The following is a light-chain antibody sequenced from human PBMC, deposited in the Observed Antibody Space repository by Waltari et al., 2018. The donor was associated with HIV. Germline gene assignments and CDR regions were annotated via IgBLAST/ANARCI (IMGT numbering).Light chain of an antibody. V-gene: IGLV7-46*01. CDR2: DTS. J-gene: IGLJ2*01. CDR1: TGTVTGAPY. CDR3: LLSFGGGHVA. Sequence: QAVVTQEPSLTVSPGGTVTLTCDSFTGTVTGAPYPYWFQQRPGHAPMTLIYDTSKRHSWTPARFSGSLFGGKAALTLSGAQPEDEAEYYCLLSFGGGHVAFGGGTKLTVL.